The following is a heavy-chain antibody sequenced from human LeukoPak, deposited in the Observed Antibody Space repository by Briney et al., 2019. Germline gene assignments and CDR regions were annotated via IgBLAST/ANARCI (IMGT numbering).Heavy chain of an antibody. CDR2: ISSSSSYI. CDR3: ARDPYYYDSSGYGNPDY. Sequence: GGSLLLSCGASGFTFSSYSMNWVRPAPGKGLEGASSISSSSSYIYYADSVKGRFTISRDNAKNSLYLQMNGLRAEDTAVYYCARDPYYYDSSGYGNPDYWGQGTLVTVSS. J-gene: IGHJ4*02. CDR1: GFTFSSYS. V-gene: IGHV3-21*01. D-gene: IGHD3-22*01.